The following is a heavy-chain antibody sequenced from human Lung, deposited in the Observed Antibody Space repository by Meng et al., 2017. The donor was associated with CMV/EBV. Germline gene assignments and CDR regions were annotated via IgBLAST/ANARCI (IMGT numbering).Heavy chain of an antibody. CDR2: TYCRSKWYN. CDR3: ARDLNYYDSSGNYYVGWLDP. J-gene: IGHJ5*02. CDR1: GDNVSSNSAA. D-gene: IGHD3-22*01. V-gene: IGHV6-1*01. Sequence: SQXXXLTXAIPGDNVSSNSAAWNWIRQSPSRGLEWLGRTYCRSKWYNDFAPSVKSRINFNPDTSKNQLSLHLTSVTPEDTAVYYCARDLNYYDSSGNYYVGWLDPXGQGXLVTVSS.